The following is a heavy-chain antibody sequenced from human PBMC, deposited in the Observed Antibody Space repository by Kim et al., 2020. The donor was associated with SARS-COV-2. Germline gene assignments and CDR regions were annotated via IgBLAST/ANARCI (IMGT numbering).Heavy chain of an antibody. CDR3: AKDSSGSSFGWFDA. Sequence: GKVRFTLSRDSSKNTLYLQMQSLRAEETAVYYCAKDSSGSSFGWFDAWGQGTLVTVSS. V-gene: IGHV3-30*02. D-gene: IGHD1-26*01. J-gene: IGHJ5*02.